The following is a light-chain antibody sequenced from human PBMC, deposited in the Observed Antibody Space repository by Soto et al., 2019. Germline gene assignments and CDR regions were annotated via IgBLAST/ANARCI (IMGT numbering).Light chain of an antibody. CDR1: SSNIGDYN. Sequence: QSVLTQPPSASGTPGQRVTISCSGSSSNIGDYNVNWYQQLPGTAPKLLIYSNNQRASGVPDRISGSKSGTSGSLAIRGLQSEDEADYYCLVWDDRLDAFVFGSGTKVTVL. J-gene: IGLJ1*01. CDR3: LVWDDRLDAFV. CDR2: SNN. V-gene: IGLV1-44*01.